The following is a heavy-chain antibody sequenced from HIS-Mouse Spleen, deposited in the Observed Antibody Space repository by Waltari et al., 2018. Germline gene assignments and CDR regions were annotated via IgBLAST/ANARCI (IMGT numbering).Heavy chain of an antibody. CDR2: ISGSGGST. CDR3: ARNWREEFIVATIHDAFDI. D-gene: IGHD5-12*01. CDR1: GFTFSSYA. V-gene: IGHV3-23*01. Sequence: EVQLLESGGGLVQPGGSLRLSCAASGFTFSSYAMSWVRQAPGKGLEWVSAISGSGGSTYYADSVKGRFTISRDNSKNTLYLQMNSLRAEDTAVYYCARNWREEFIVATIHDAFDIWGQGTMVTVSS. J-gene: IGHJ3*02.